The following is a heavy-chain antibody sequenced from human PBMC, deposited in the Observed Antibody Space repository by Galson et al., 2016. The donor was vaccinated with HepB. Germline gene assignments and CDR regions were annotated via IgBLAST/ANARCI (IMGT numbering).Heavy chain of an antibody. CDR3: ARDESTVHIRLLYS. V-gene: IGHV4-59*01. J-gene: IGHJ4*02. Sequence: SETLSLTCTVSGGSFTSYYWSWIRQSPGKGLEWIGYIYYTGTTNYNPSLKRRVTMSVDKSKNQFSLNLSSVTAAATAVYYCARDESTVHIRLLYSWGQGTQVTVSS. CDR2: IYYTGTT. CDR1: GGSFTSYY. D-gene: IGHD2-2*02.